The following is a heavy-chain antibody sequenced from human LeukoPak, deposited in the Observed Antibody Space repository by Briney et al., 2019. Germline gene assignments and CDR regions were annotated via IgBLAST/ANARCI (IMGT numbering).Heavy chain of an antibody. Sequence: KPSETLSLTCAVYGGSFSGYYWSWIRQPPGKGLEWIGEINHSGSTNYNPSLKSRVTISVDTSKNQFSLKLSSVTAADTAVYYCARLMGYYFDYWGQGTLVTVSS. CDR2: INHSGST. D-gene: IGHD2-8*01. CDR1: GGSFSGYY. J-gene: IGHJ4*02. V-gene: IGHV4-34*01. CDR3: ARLMGYYFDY.